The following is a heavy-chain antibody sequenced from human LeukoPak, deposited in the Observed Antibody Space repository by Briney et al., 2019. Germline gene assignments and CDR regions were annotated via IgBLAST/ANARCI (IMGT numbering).Heavy chain of an antibody. D-gene: IGHD5-18*01. CDR3: ARGRYSYGRYYYYMDV. CDR2: INSDGSST. V-gene: IGHV3-74*01. CDR1: GFTFSSYW. Sequence: GGSLRLSCAASGFTFSSYWMHWVRQAPGKGLVWVSRINSDGSSTSYADSVKGRFTISRDNAKNTLYLQMNSLRAEDTAVYYCARGRYSYGRYYYYMDVWGKGTTVTVSS. J-gene: IGHJ6*03.